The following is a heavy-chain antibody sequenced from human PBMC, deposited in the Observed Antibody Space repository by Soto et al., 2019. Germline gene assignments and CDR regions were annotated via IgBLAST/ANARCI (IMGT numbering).Heavy chain of an antibody. D-gene: IGHD3-3*01. CDR2: ISYDETNK. Sequence: QVLLVESGGGVVQPGRSLRLSCAASEFTFSTYPMHWVRQAPGKGLGWVAVISYDETNKYYADSVKGRFTISRDNSKNTLYLQMNSLRADDTAVYYCARGASDFWGGYPEIHYFDYWGQGTLVTVSS. J-gene: IGHJ4*02. CDR1: EFTFSTYP. CDR3: ARGASDFWGGYPEIHYFDY. V-gene: IGHV3-30-3*01.